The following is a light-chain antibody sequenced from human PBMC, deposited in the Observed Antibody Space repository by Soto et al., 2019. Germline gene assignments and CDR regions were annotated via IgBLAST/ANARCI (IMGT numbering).Light chain of an antibody. V-gene: IGKV1-39*01. CDR1: QSISSY. CDR3: QQSYSTLLT. Sequence: DIQMTQSPSSLSACVGDRVTITCRASQSISSYLNWYQQKPGKAPKLLIYAASSLQSGVPSRFSGSGSGTDFTLTISSLQPEDFATYYCQQSYSTLLTFGGGTKVEIK. J-gene: IGKJ4*01. CDR2: AAS.